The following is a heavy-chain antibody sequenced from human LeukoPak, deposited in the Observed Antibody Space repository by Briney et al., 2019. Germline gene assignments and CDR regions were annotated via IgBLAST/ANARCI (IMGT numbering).Heavy chain of an antibody. J-gene: IGHJ4*02. V-gene: IGHV3-20*04. CDR2: INWNGGST. D-gene: IGHD6-13*01. CDR3: ARERKTYSSSWYFDY. Sequence: PGGSLRLSCAASGFTFDDYGMSWVRHAPGKGLEWVSGINWNGGSTGYADSVKGRFTISRDNAKNSLYLQMNSLRAEDTALYYCARERKTYSSSWYFDYWGQGTLVTVSS. CDR1: GFTFDDYG.